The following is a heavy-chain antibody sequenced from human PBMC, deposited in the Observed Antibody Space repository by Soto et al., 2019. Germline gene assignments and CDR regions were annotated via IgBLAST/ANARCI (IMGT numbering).Heavy chain of an antibody. J-gene: IGHJ5*02. CDR2: IIPIFGTA. V-gene: IGHV1-69*13. CDR1: GGTFSSYA. D-gene: IGHD3-10*01. Sequence: SVKVSCKASGGTFSSYAISWVRQAPGQGLEWMGGIIPIFGTANYAQKFQGRVTITADESTSTAYMELSSLRSEDTAVYYCARDLDGSGGWFDPWGQGTLVTVSS. CDR3: ARDLDGSGGWFDP.